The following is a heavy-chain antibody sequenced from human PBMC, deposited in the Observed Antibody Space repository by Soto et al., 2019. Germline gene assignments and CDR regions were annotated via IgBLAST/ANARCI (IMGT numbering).Heavy chain of an antibody. Sequence: EVQLLESGGGLVQPGGSLRLSCAASGFSFSSYAMGWVRQAPGKGLEWVSIISATGVATYYADSVKGHFIIARDDSRRTLFLQMNSLRAEDTAVYHCVKDVYSGSSGQFDLWGQGTLVTVSS. D-gene: IGHD1-26*01. CDR3: VKDVYSGSSGQFDL. J-gene: IGHJ5*02. CDR1: GFSFSSYA. V-gene: IGHV3-23*01. CDR2: ISATGVAT.